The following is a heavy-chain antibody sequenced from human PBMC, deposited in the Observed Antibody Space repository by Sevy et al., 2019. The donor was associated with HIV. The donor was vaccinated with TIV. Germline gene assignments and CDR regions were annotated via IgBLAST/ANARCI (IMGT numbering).Heavy chain of an antibody. J-gene: IGHJ3*02. CDR2: IWYDGSNK. V-gene: IGHV3-33*01. D-gene: IGHD3-22*01. CDR3: ARRAYYYDSSGYSSAFDI. Sequence: GGSLRLSCAASGFTFSSYAMHWVRQAPGKGLEWVAVIWYDGSNKYYADSVKGRFTISRDNSKNTLYLQMNSLRAEDTAVYYCARRAYYYDSSGYSSAFDIWGQGTMVTVSS. CDR1: GFTFSSYA.